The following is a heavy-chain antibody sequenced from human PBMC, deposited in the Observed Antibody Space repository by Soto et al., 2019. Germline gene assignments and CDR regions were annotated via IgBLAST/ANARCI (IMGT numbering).Heavy chain of an antibody. CDR1: GYTFTSYD. Sequence: GASVKVSCKASGYTFTSYDINWVRQATGQGLEWMGWMNPNSGNTGYAQKFQGRVTMTRNTSISTAYMELSSLRSEDTAVYYCARLDMITFGGVDCFDPWGQGTLVTVSS. CDR3: ARLDMITFGGVDCFDP. V-gene: IGHV1-8*01. D-gene: IGHD3-16*01. J-gene: IGHJ5*02. CDR2: MNPNSGNT.